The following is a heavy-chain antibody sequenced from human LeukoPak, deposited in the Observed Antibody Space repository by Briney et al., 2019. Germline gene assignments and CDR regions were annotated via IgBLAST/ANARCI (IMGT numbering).Heavy chain of an antibody. D-gene: IGHD3-10*01. CDR3: ARNPRYGSGSYYTNVLNWFDP. CDR2: IYYSGST. Sequence: PSETLSLTCTVSGGSISSSSYYWGWIRQPPGKGLEWIGSIYYSGSTYYNPSLKSRVTISVDTSKNQFSLKLSSVTAADTAVYYCARNPRYGSGSYYTNVLNWFDPWGQGTLVTVSS. V-gene: IGHV4-39*07. J-gene: IGHJ5*02. CDR1: GGSISSSSYY.